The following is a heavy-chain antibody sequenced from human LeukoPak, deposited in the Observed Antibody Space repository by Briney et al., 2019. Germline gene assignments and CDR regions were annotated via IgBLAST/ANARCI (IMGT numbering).Heavy chain of an antibody. J-gene: IGHJ5*02. CDR2: IYYSGST. Sequence: SETLSLTCTVSGGSISSYYWSWIRQPPGKGLEWIGYIYYSGSTNYNPSLKSRVTISVDTSKNQFSLKLSSVTAADTAVYYCARDRIRCSSTSCDPNLWFDPWGQGTLVTVSS. CDR1: GGSISSYY. CDR3: ARDRIRCSSTSCDPNLWFDP. V-gene: IGHV4-59*01. D-gene: IGHD2-2*01.